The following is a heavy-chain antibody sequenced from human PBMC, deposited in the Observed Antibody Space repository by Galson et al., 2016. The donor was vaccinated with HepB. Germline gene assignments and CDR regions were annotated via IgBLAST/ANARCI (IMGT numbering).Heavy chain of an antibody. V-gene: IGHV4-61*08. CDR3: ARAQHGSYMAY. J-gene: IGHJ4*02. D-gene: IGHD1-26*01. Sequence: EILSLTCTVSGGSVSSGGYFWTWIRQPPGKGLEWIGFIHDTGTTNYNPSLKSRVTISRDTSKNQFSLNLSSVTAADTAVYYCARAQHGSYMAYWGLGTLVTVSS. CDR2: IHDTGTT. CDR1: GGSVSSGGYF.